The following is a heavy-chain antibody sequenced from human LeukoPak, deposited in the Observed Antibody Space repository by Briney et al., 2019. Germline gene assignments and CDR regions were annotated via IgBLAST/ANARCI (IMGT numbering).Heavy chain of an antibody. V-gene: IGHV3-21*01. J-gene: IGHJ4*02. Sequence: GGSLRLSCAASGFTFSSYSMNWVRQAPGKGLELVSSISSSSSSIYYADSVKGRFTISRDNAKKSLFLQMNSLRAEDTAVYYCARVPMVQGVNVDPCDYWGQGTLVTVSS. CDR1: GFTFSSYS. CDR2: ISSSSSSI. CDR3: ARVPMVQGVNVDPCDY. D-gene: IGHD3-10*01.